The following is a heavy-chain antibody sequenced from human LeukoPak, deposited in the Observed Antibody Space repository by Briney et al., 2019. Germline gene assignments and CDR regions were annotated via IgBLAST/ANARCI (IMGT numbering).Heavy chain of an antibody. V-gene: IGHV1-46*01. Sequence: ASVKVSCKASGYTFTSNYMHWVRKAPGQGLEWMGIINPNGGSTNYAQKFQGRVTLTRDMSTSTVYMELSSLRSEDTAVYYCARGGSTGPHWFDPWGQGTLVTVSS. D-gene: IGHD2-8*02. CDR3: ARGGSTGPHWFDP. CDR1: GYTFTSNY. J-gene: IGHJ5*02. CDR2: INPNGGST.